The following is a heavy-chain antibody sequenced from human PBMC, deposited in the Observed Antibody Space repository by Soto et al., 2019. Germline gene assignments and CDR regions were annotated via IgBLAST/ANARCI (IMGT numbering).Heavy chain of an antibody. Sequence: SETLSLTCTVSGGSISSYYWSWIRQPPGKGLEWIGYIYYSGSTNYNPSLKSRVTISVDTSKNQFSLKLSSVTAADTAVYYCARALTGYYSPLYFDYWGQGTLVTVS. CDR3: ARALTGYYSPLYFDY. CDR1: GGSISSYY. CDR2: IYYSGST. V-gene: IGHV4-59*01. D-gene: IGHD3-9*01. J-gene: IGHJ4*02.